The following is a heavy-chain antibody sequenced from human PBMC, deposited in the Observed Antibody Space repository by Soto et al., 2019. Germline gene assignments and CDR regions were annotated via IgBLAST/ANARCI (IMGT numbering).Heavy chain of an antibody. CDR2: IGESGTPT. V-gene: IGHV3-23*01. CDR1: GFTFSSYA. CDR3: SRCNPGRRFFRFDG. Sequence: EVQLLESGGGLVQPGGSLRLSCAASGFTFSSYAMKWVRQAPGKGLEWVSLIGESGTPTYYADSVKGRFTISRDNSGNSLFLEKDRLRGRGTALYYCSRCNPGRRFFRFDGWGQGTTVTVSS. J-gene: IGHJ6*02. D-gene: IGHD3-16*01.